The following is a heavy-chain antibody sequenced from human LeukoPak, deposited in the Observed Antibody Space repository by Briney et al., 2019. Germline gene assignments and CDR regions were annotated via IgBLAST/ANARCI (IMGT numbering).Heavy chain of an antibody. J-gene: IGHJ4*02. CDR2: IIPILGIA. CDR3: ASFTTGTTGGDDY. V-gene: IGHV1-69*04. D-gene: IGHD1-1*01. Sequence: GASVKVSCKASGYTFTSYGISWVRQAPGQGLEWMGRIIPILGIANYAQKFQGRVTITADKSTSTAYMELSSLRSEDTAVYYCASFTTGTTGGDDYWSQGTLVTVSS. CDR1: GYTFTSYG.